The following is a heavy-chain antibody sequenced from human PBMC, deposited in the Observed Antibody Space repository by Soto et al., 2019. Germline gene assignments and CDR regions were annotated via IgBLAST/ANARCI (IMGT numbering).Heavy chain of an antibody. D-gene: IGHD6-6*01. Sequence: PGGSLRLSCAASGFTFSSYGMHWVRQAPGKGLEWVAVIWYDGSNKYYADSVKGRFTISRDNSKNTLYLQMNSLRAEDTAVYYCAREVSARSSSWFDPWGQGTLVTVSS. CDR1: GFTFSSYG. V-gene: IGHV3-33*01. CDR2: IWYDGSNK. J-gene: IGHJ5*02. CDR3: AREVSARSSSWFDP.